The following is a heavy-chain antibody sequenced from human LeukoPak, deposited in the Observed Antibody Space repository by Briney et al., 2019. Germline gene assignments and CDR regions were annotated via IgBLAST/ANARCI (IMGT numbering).Heavy chain of an antibody. D-gene: IGHD2-21*01. V-gene: IGHV3-48*03. CDR2: ISSSGSTI. J-gene: IGHJ4*02. CDR1: GFTFSSYE. Sequence: GGSLRLSCAASGFTFSSYEMNWVRQAPGKGLEWVSYISSSGSTIYYADSVKGRFTISRDNAKNSLYLQMNSLRAEDTAVYYCAREYRGVGQGGLFDYWGQGTLVTVSS. CDR3: AREYRGVGQGGLFDY.